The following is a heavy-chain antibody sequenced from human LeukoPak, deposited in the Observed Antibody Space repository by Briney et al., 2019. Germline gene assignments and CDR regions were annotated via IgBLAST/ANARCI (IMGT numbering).Heavy chain of an antibody. CDR2: INPSGGST. Sequence: GASVKVSCKASGYTFTSYYMHWVRQAPGQGLEWMGIINPSGGSTSYAQKFQGRVTMTRDTSTSTVYMELSSLRSEDTAVYYCVSRERQLARFDYWGQGTLVTVSS. J-gene: IGHJ4*02. V-gene: IGHV1-46*01. CDR1: GYTFTSYY. CDR3: VSRERQLARFDY. D-gene: IGHD6-13*01.